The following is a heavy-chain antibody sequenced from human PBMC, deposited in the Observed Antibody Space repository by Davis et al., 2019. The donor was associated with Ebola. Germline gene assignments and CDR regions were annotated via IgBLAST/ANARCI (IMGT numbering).Heavy chain of an antibody. CDR3: ARHPHGYCSGGSCPPHGAFDI. CDR2: IYHSGST. Sequence: PSETLSLTCAVSGGSISSSDWWSWVRQPPGKGLEWIGEIYHSGSTNYNPSLKSRVTISVDTSKNQFSLKLSSVTAADTAVYYCARHPHGYCSGGSCPPHGAFDIWGQGTMVTVSS. V-gene: IGHV4-4*02. J-gene: IGHJ3*02. CDR1: GGSISSSDW. D-gene: IGHD2-15*01.